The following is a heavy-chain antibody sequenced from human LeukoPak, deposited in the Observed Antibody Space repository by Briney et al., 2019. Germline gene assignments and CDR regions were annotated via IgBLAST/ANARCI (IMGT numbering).Heavy chain of an antibody. CDR3: ARDYGRSRDYGMDV. V-gene: IGHV3-74*01. D-gene: IGHD3-10*01. CDR2: MNSDGSGT. Sequence: GGSLRLSCAASGFTFRSSWMHWVRQAPGKGLEWVSRMNSDGSGTTYADSVKGRFTTSRDNAKNTLYLQMNSLRAEDTAMYYCARDYGRSRDYGMDVWGQGTTVTVSS. CDR1: GFTFRSSW. J-gene: IGHJ6*02.